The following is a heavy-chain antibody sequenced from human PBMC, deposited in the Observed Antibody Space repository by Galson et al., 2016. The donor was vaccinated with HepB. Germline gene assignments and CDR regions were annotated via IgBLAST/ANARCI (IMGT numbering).Heavy chain of an antibody. CDR1: GFTFSRHG. V-gene: IGHV3-33*01. D-gene: IGHD5-12*01. J-gene: IGHJ4*02. CDR3: ATSSSTATTTFRLDY. CDR2: IWYDGSNK. Sequence: SLRLSCAASGFTFSRHGMHWVRQAPGKGLEWVTVIWYDGSNKYYEDSVKGRFTISRDNSKNTLYLQMNSLRAEDTAVYYCATSSSTATTTFRLDYWGPGTLVTVSS.